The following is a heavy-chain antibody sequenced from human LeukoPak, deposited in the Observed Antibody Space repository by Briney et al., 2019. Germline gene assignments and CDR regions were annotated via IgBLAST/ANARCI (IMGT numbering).Heavy chain of an antibody. J-gene: IGHJ4*02. CDR2: ISGRGGRT. CDR3: AKGEHQPTLSFDY. D-gene: IGHD1-26*01. V-gene: IGHV3-23*01. Sequence: PGGSLRLSCAASGFTFSSYAMSWVRQAPGKGLEWVSAISGRGGRTYYVDSVKGRFTISRDNSKNTLYLQMNSLRAEDTAVYYCAKGEHQPTLSFDYWGQGTLVTVSS. CDR1: GFTFSSYA.